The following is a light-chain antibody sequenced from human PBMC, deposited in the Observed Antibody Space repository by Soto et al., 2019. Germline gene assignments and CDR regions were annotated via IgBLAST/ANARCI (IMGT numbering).Light chain of an antibody. CDR1: SSNIGAGYD. CDR2: GNS. V-gene: IGLV1-40*01. J-gene: IGLJ2*01. CDR3: QXYDSSLSVV. Sequence: QSVLTQPPSVSGAPGQRVTISCTGSSSNIGAGYDVHWYQQLPGTAPKLLIYGNSNRPSGVPDRFSGSKSGTSASLAITGXXXXXXXXXXXQXYDSSLSVVFGGGTKLTVL.